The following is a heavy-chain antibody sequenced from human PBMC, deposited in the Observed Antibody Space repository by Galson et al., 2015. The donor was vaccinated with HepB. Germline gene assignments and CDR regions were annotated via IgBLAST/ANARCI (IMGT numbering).Heavy chain of an antibody. CDR3: ARSHGSGTDFTFDS. CDR1: GYTFTSYA. Sequence: SVKVSCKASGYTFTSYALNWVRQAPGQGLEWMGWINTNTGNPTYVQGFTERFVFSLDTSVSTAYLQISSLKAENTAVYYCARSHGSGTDFTFDSWGQGTLVTVSS. D-gene: IGHD3-10*01. V-gene: IGHV7-4-1*02. CDR2: INTNTGNP. J-gene: IGHJ4*02.